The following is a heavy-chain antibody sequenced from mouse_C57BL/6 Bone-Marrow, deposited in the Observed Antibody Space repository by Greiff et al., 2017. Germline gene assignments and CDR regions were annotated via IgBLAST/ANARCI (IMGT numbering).Heavy chain of an antibody. CDR3: AIVPYYYCSSDY. CDR2: ISYDGSN. CDR1: GYSITSGYY. V-gene: IGHV3-6*01. D-gene: IGHD1-1*01. Sequence: ESGPGLVKPSQSLSLTCSVTGYSITSGYYWNWIRQFPGNKLEWMGYISYDGSNNYNPSLKNRISITRDTSKNQFILKLNSVTTEDTATYYCAIVPYYYCSSDYWGQGTTLTVSS. J-gene: IGHJ2*01.